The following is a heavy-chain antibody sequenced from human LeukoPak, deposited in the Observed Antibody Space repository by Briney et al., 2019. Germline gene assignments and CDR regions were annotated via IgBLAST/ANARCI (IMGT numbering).Heavy chain of an antibody. J-gene: IGHJ4*02. CDR3: AIDQPVAGVSNFDS. V-gene: IGHV7-4-1*02. CDR1: GYTFTMYA. Sequence: ASVNVSFKASGYTFTMYAMNWLRQAPGQGLEWMGWINPNTGNPTYAQAFTGRFVFSLDTSVSTAYLQISSLNTEDTAVYYCAIDQPVAGVSNFDSWGQGTLVTVSS. CDR2: INPNTGNP. D-gene: IGHD6-19*01.